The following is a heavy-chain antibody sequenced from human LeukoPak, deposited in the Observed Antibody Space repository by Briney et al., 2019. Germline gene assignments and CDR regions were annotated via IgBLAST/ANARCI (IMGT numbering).Heavy chain of an antibody. Sequence: SETLSLTCTVSGGSISSYYWSWIRQPPGKGLEWIGYIYYSGSTNYNPSLKSRVTISVDTSKNQFSLKLSSVTAADTAVYYCARVDFGGSGSYYPYYFDYWGQGTLVTVSS. J-gene: IGHJ4*02. D-gene: IGHD3-10*01. CDR2: IYYSGST. V-gene: IGHV4-59*01. CDR1: GGSISSYY. CDR3: ARVDFGGSGSYYPYYFDY.